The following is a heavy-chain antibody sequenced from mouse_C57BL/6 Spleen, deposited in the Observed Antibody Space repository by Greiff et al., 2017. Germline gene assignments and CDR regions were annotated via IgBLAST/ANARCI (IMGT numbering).Heavy chain of an antibody. CDR2: IHPNSGST. Sequence: QVQLQQPGAELVKPGASVKLSCKASGYTFTSYWMHWVKQRPGQGLEWIGMIHPNSGSTNYNEKFKSKATLTVDKSSSTAYMQLSSLTSEDSAVYYCARGWLLPYYYAMDDWGQGTSVTVSS. D-gene: IGHD2-3*01. V-gene: IGHV1-64*01. J-gene: IGHJ4*01. CDR3: ARGWLLPYYYAMDD. CDR1: GYTFTSYW.